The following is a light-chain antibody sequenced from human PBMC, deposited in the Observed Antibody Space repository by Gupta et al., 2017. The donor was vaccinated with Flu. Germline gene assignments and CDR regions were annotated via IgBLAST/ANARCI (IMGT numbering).Light chain of an antibody. CDR3: AAWDDSLRRV. J-gene: IGLJ3*02. CDR2: RNN. V-gene: IGLV1-47*01. Sequence: QRVTISCSGSSSNIGSSYVYWYQQLPGTDPKLLIYRNNQRPSGVPDRFSGSKSGTSASLAIGGLRSEDEADYYCAAWDDSLRRVFGGGTKLTVL. CDR1: SSNIGSSY.